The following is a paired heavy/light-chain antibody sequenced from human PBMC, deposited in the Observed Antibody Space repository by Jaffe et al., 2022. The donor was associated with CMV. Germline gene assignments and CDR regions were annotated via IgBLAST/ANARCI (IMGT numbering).Light chain of an antibody. CDR1: QSVLYSSNSKNY. CDR3: QQYFNIPLT. CDR2: WAS. V-gene: IGKV4-1*01. Sequence: DIVLTQSPDSLAVSLGERATINCKSSQSVLYSSNSKNYLAWYQQKPGQPPKLLIYWASMRESGVPARFSGSGSGTDFTLTISDLQAEDVAVYYCQQYFNIPLTFGGGTKVEIK. J-gene: IGKJ4*01.
Heavy chain of an antibody. V-gene: IGHV3-33*06. Sequence: QEQLVESGGGVVQPGGSLRLSCAASGFTFNNFGMHWVRQAPGKGLEWVAVIWSDGSEQYYGKSTEGRFTISRDNSKDTVHLQMKSLRVGDTAVYYCVKERRATRSRYYYGMDVWGQGTTVIVSS. CDR2: IWSDGSEQ. CDR1: GFTFNNFG. J-gene: IGHJ6*02. CDR3: VKERRATRSRYYYGMDV. D-gene: IGHD3-16*02.